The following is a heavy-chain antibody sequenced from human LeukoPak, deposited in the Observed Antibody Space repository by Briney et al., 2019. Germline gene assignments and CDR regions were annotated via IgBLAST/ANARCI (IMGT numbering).Heavy chain of an antibody. CDR3: SKTYCNSHSCNTNWFDP. Sequence: GGSLRLSCAASGFIFSSYAMSWVRQAPGKGLEWVSVIGFSGGSTYYADSVKGRFTISRDNSRNTLYLQMNSLRAEDTAVYYCSKTYCNSHSCNTNWFDPWGQGTLVTVSS. D-gene: IGHD2/OR15-2a*01. CDR2: IGFSGGST. CDR1: GFIFSSYA. J-gene: IGHJ5*02. V-gene: IGHV3-23*01.